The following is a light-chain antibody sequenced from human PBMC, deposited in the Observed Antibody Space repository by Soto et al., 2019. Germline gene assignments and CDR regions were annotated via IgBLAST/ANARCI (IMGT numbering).Light chain of an antibody. CDR1: SSDVGGYKY. J-gene: IGLJ3*02. CDR3: SSYTSSSTLV. V-gene: IGLV2-14*01. Sequence: QSVLTQPASVPGSPGQSITISCTGTSSDVGGYKYVSWYQQHPGKAPKLMIYEVSNRPSGVSNRFSGSKSGNTASLTISGLQAEDEADYYCSSYTSSSTLVFGGGTKLTVL. CDR2: EVS.